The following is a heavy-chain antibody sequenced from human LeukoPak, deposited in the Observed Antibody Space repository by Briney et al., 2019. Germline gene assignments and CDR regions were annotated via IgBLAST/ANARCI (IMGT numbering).Heavy chain of an antibody. CDR3: ARLRSYYDGMDV. J-gene: IGHJ6*02. Sequence: SETLSLTCTVSGGSISSSSYYWGWIRQPPGKGLEWSGIIYYSGSTYYNPSLKSRVTISVDTSKNQFSLKLTSATAADTAVYYCARLRSYYDGMDVWGQGTTVTVSS. CDR1: GGSISSSSYY. D-gene: IGHD3-16*01. CDR2: IYYSGST. V-gene: IGHV4-39*01.